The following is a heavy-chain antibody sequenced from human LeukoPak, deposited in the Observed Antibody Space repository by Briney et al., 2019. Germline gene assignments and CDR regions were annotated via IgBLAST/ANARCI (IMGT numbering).Heavy chain of an antibody. Sequence: SETLSLTCTVSGGSISSYYWSWIRQPPGKGLEWIGYIYYSGSTNYNPSLKSRVTISVDTSKNQFSLKLSSVTAADTAVYYCARHPDCSGGSCYLGRYYYYGMDVWGQGTTVTVSS. CDR1: GGSISSYY. J-gene: IGHJ6*02. D-gene: IGHD2-15*01. CDR2: IYYSGST. V-gene: IGHV4-59*08. CDR3: ARHPDCSGGSCYLGRYYYYGMDV.